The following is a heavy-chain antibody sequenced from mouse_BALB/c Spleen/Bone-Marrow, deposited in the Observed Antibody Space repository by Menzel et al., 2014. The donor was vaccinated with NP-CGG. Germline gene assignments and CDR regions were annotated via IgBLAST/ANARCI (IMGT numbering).Heavy chain of an antibody. J-gene: IGHJ2*01. V-gene: IGHV1S34*01. D-gene: IGHD1-1*02. CDR2: ISCYNGAT. CDR3: ARDYGHLYYFEY. CDR1: GYSFTGYY. Sequence: LVKTGASVKISCKASGYSFTGYYMHWVKQSHGKSLEWIGYISCYNGATSYNQKFKGKATFTVDTSSSTAYMQFNSLTSEDSAVYYCARDYGHLYYFEYWGQGTTLTVSS.